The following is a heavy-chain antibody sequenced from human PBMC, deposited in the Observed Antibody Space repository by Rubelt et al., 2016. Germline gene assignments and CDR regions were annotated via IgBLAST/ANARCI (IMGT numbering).Heavy chain of an antibody. D-gene: IGHD3-10*01. CDR2: INHSGST. CDR3: ARGVTMVRGVIGFILLWDV. J-gene: IGHJ6*02. CDR1: GGSFSGYY. Sequence: GGSFSGYYWSWIRQPPGKGLEWIGEINHSGSTNYNPSLKSRVTISVDTSKNQFSLKLSSVTAADTAVYYCARGVTMVRGVIGFILLWDVWGQGTTVTVSS. V-gene: IGHV4-34*01.